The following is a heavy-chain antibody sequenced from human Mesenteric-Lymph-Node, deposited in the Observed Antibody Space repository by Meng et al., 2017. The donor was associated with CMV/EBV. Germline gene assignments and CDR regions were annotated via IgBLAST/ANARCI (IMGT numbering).Heavy chain of an antibody. CDR2: ISPNIGGT. CDR1: FSGYY. J-gene: IGHJ5*02. V-gene: IGHV1-2*02. CDR3: VREQGAITTLRTRGFNCIDP. Sequence: FSGYYMHWVRQPPGQGLEWMVWISPNIGGTNYAQKFQGRVTMTRDTSISTAYMELSWLRSDDTAVYYCVREQGAITTLRTRGFNCIDPWGQGTLVTVSS. D-gene: IGHD3-22*01.